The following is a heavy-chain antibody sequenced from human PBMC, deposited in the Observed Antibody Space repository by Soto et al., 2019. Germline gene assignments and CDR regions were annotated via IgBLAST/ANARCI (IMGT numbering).Heavy chain of an antibody. CDR2: ITAGNGNT. D-gene: IGHD2-2*01. J-gene: IGHJ6*02. V-gene: IGHV1-3*01. CDR3: ARGDIVVADV. CDR1: GYTFTIYA. Sequence: QVQLVQSGAEVKKPGASVKDSCKASGYTFTIYAMNWVRQAPGQRLEWMGWITAGNGNTKYSQKFQGRVTLTRDTSANTAYMELSRLRSEETAVYYWARGDIVVADVWGQGTTVTVSS.